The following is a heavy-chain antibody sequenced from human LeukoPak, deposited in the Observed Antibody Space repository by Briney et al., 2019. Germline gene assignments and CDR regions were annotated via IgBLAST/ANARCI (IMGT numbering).Heavy chain of an antibody. CDR1: GFTVSSNY. CDR2: IYSGGST. CDR3: SSGGNSVFDY. V-gene: IGHV3-53*01. Sequence: PGGSLRLSCAASGFTVSSNYMTWVRQAPGKGLEWVSVIYSGGSTYYADSVKGRFTMSRDNSKNTLYLQMSRLRAEDTAVYYCSSGGNSVFDYWGQGTLVTVSS. D-gene: IGHD4-23*01. J-gene: IGHJ4*02.